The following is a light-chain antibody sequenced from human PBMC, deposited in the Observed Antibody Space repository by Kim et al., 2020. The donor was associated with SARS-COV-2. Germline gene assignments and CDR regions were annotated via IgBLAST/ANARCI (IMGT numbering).Light chain of an antibody. CDR1: SSDVGAYIY. CDR2: EVN. Sequence: GQSVTIPCPGTSSDVGAYIYVSWYQHHPGKAPKVMIYEVNKRPSGVPDRFSGSKSGNTASLTVSGLQAEDEADYYCVSYAGNHNLVFGGGTQLTVL. V-gene: IGLV2-8*01. CDR3: VSYAGNHNLV. J-gene: IGLJ2*01.